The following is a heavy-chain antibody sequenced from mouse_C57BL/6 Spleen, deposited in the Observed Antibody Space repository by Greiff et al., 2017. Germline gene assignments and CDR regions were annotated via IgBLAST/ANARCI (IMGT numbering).Heavy chain of an antibody. CDR2: IDPSDSET. D-gene: IGHD1-1*01. Sequence: QVQLQQPGAELVRPGSSVKLSCKASGYTFTSYWMHWVKQRPIQGLEWIGNIDPSDSETHYNQKFKDKATLTVDKSSSTAYMQLSSLTSEDSAVYYGSRSGSSYSYFDVWGTGTTVTVSS. CDR1: GYTFTSYW. J-gene: IGHJ1*03. V-gene: IGHV1-52*01. CDR3: SRSGSSYSYFDV.